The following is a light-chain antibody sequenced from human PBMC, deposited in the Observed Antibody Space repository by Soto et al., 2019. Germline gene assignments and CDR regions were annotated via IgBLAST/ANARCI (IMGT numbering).Light chain of an antibody. CDR3: CSYAGSSTWV. CDR1: SSNVGSYNL. J-gene: IGLJ3*02. CDR2: EGT. Sequence: QSALTQPASVSGSPGQSIIISCTGTSSNVGSYNLVSWYQQHPGKAPKVMIYEGTKRPSGLSNRFSGSKSGNTASLTISGLQAEDEADYYCCSYAGSSTWVFGGGTKVTVL. V-gene: IGLV2-23*01.